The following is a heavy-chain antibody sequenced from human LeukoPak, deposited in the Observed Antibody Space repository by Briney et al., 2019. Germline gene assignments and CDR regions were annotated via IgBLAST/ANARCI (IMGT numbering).Heavy chain of an antibody. V-gene: IGHV1-2*02. CDR3: ARGQDFWSGYCVDY. Sequence: ASVKVSCKASGYTFTGYYMHWVRQAPGQGLEWMGWINPNSGGTNYPQKFQGRVTMTRDTSISTAYMELSRLRSDDTAVYYCARGQDFWSGYCVDYWGQGTLVTVSS. CDR1: GYTFTGYY. CDR2: INPNSGGT. D-gene: IGHD3-3*01. J-gene: IGHJ4*02.